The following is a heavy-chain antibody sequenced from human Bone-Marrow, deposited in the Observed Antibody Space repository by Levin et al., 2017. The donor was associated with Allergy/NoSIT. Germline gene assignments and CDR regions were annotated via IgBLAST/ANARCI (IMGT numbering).Heavy chain of an antibody. CDR1: GLNFSNYA. D-gene: IGHD3-9*01. CDR3: ARDGSTYYDILTGYYKSDDYYGMDV. J-gene: IGHJ6*02. V-gene: IGHV3-30-3*01. CDR2: ISFDGNNQ. Sequence: PGGSLRLSCVASGLNFSNYALHWVRQAPGRGLEWVAVISFDGNNQYYADSVKGRFTISRDNSKSTLYLQVNSLRAEDTALYYCARDGSTYYDILTGYYKSDDYYGMDVWGQGTSVAVSS.